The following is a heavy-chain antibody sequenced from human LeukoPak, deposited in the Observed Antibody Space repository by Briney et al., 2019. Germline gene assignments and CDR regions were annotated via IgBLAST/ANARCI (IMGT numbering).Heavy chain of an antibody. CDR3: ARKITVWGSYPRHLSPFDY. Sequence: SETLSLTCTVSGGSISSSSYYWGWIRQPPGKGLEWIGSIYYSGSTYYNPSLKSRVTISVDTSKNQFSLKLSSVTAADTAVYYCARKITVWGSYPRHLSPFDYWGQGILVTVSS. D-gene: IGHD3-16*02. CDR1: GGSISSSSYY. V-gene: IGHV4-39*01. J-gene: IGHJ4*02. CDR2: IYYSGST.